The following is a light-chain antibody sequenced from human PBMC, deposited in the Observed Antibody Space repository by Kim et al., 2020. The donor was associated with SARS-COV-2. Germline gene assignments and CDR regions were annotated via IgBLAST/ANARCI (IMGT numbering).Light chain of an antibody. Sequence: DIQMTQSPSSLSASVGDRVTITCRASQDINIDLAWFQQKPGKAPKSLIYAASSLHSGVPSKFSGSRSGTDFILTISSLQPEDSGTYFCQQYKSYPITFGQGTRLEIK. CDR2: AAS. CDR3: QQYKSYPIT. J-gene: IGKJ5*01. V-gene: IGKV1-16*02. CDR1: QDINID.